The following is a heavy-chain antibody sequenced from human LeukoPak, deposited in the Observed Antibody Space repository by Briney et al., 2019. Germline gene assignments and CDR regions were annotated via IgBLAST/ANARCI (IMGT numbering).Heavy chain of an antibody. CDR3: ARGSKYDFWSGYYPSYYGMDV. CDR1: GYTFTSYD. J-gene: IGHJ6*02. CDR2: MNPNSGNT. D-gene: IGHD3-3*01. V-gene: IGHV1-8*01. Sequence: GASVKVSCKASGYTFTSYDINWVRQATGQGLEWMGWMNPNSGNTGYAQKFQGRVTMTRNTSISTAYMELSSLRSEDTAVYYCARGSKYDFWSGYYPSYYGMDVWGQGTTVTVSS.